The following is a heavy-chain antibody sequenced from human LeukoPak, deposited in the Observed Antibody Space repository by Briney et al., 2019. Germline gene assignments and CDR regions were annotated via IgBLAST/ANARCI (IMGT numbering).Heavy chain of an antibody. Sequence: GGSLRLSCAASGFTVSSNYMSWVRQAPGKGLEWVSVIYSGGSTYYADSVKGRSTISRDNSKNTLYLQMNSLRAEDTAVYYCARGYRQYYFDYWGQGTLVTVSS. J-gene: IGHJ4*02. CDR2: IYSGGST. V-gene: IGHV3-53*01. D-gene: IGHD3-16*02. CDR3: ARGYRQYYFDY. CDR1: GFTVSSNY.